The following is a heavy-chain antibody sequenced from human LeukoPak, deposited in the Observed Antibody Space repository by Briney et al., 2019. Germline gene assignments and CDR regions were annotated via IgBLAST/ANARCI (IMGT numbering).Heavy chain of an antibody. CDR1: GFTFSSYG. J-gene: IGHJ4*02. CDR3: AKDFVVRDYDILTGYAKPDY. CDR2: ISYDGSYK. V-gene: IGHV3-30*18. D-gene: IGHD3-9*01. Sequence: GGSLRLSCAASGFTFSSYGMHWVRQAPGKGLEWVAVISYDGSYKYYADSVKGRFTISRVNSKNTLYLQMNSLRAEDTAVYYCAKDFVVRDYDILTGYAKPDYWGQGTLVTVSS.